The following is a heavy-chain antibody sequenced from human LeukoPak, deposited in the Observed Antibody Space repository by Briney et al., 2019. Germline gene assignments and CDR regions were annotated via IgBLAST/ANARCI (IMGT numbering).Heavy chain of an antibody. J-gene: IGHJ4*02. CDR1: GFTFSSYG. CDR2: ISYDGSNK. CDR3: ARERSDYYFDY. Sequence: PGGSLRLSCAASGFTFSSYGMHWVRQAPGKGLEWVAIISYDGSNKYYADSVKGRFTISRDNSKNTLYLQMNSLRAEDTAVYYCARERSDYYFDYWGQGTLVTVSS. D-gene: IGHD5-24*01. V-gene: IGHV3-30*03.